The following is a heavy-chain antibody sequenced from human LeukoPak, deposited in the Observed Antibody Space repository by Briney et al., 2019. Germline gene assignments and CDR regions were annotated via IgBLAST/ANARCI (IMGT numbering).Heavy chain of an antibody. CDR3: ARTSAGGPPDY. CDR2: ISAYNGDT. J-gene: IGHJ4*02. D-gene: IGHD2-8*02. V-gene: IGHV1-18*01. Sequence: ASVQVPCKASGYTFISHGISWVRQAPGQGLEWLGWISAYNGDTHYAQSFQGRVTMTTDTSTNIAYMELRSLRFDDTAVYYCARTSAGGPPDYWGQGTLVTVSS. CDR1: GYTFISHG.